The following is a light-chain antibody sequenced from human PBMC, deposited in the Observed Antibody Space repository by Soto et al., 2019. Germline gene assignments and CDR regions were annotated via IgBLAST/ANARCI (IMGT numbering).Light chain of an antibody. CDR3: QSYDTSVRGSTRV. Sequence: QSVLTQPPSVSGATGQRVTISCTGSSSNIGSGYDVQWYQQLPGTAHKLLIYGNNNRPSGVPDRVSGSKSGTSASMAITGLQSEDEADYYCQSYDTSVRGSTRVFGGGTKVTVL. J-gene: IGLJ3*02. V-gene: IGLV1-40*01. CDR1: SSNIGSGYD. CDR2: GNN.